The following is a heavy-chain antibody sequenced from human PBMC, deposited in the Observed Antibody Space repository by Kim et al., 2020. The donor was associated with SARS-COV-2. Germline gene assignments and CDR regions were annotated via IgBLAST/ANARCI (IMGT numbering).Heavy chain of an antibody. J-gene: IGHJ4*02. CDR3: AKDLWWEPTLPS. D-gene: IGHD2-21*01. Sequence: DADSVKGRFTISRDNSKNTLYLQMNSLRAEDTAVYYCAKDLWWEPTLPSWGQGTLVTVSS. V-gene: IGHV3-23*01.